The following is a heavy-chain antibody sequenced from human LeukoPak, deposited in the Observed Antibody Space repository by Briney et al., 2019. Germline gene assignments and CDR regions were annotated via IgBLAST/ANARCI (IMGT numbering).Heavy chain of an antibody. V-gene: IGHV3-23*01. D-gene: IGHD3-10*01. J-gene: IGHJ3*01. CDR1: GFTFSSYS. CDR3: AKDAVDASGRTNAFDV. Sequence: GGSLRLPCAASGFTFSSYSMTWVRQAPGKGLEWVSAISGGADHTYYADSVRGRFTISRDNSQNFLYLQMNYLRAEDTALYYCAKDAVDASGRTNAFDVWGQGAMVTVSS. CDR2: ISGGADHT.